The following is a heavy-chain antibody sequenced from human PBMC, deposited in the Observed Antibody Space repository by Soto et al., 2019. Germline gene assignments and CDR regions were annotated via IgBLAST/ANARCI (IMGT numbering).Heavy chain of an antibody. J-gene: IGHJ5*02. D-gene: IGHD2-2*01. CDR2: IIPIFGTA. CDR1: GGTFGSYA. Sequence: GASVKVSCKASGGTFGSYAISWVREAPGQGLEWMGGIIPIFGTANYAQKFQGRVTITADESTSTAYMELSSLRSEDTAVYYCSIGYCSSTSCYAPWTWGQGTLVTVSS. V-gene: IGHV1-69*13. CDR3: SIGYCSSTSCYAPWT.